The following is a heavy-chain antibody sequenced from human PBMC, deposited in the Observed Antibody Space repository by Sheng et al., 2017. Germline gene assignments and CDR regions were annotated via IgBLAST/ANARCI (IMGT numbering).Heavy chain of an antibody. Sequence: EVQLVESGGGLIQPGGSLRLSCAASGFIVSSKYMSWVRQAPGKGLEWVSVIYTGGTTDYADSVKGRFTISRDNSKNTLYLQMNNLRAEDTAVYYCARSGYDIGGYYSTSYYYYLDVWGQGTTVTVSS. CDR1: GFIVSSKY. V-gene: IGHV3-53*01. J-gene: IGHJ6*03. CDR3: ARSGYDIGGYYSTSYYYYLDV. D-gene: IGHD3-22*01. CDR2: IYTGGTT.